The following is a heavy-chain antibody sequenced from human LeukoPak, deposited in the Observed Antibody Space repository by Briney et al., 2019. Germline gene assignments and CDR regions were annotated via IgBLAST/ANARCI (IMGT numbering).Heavy chain of an antibody. D-gene: IGHD6-13*01. CDR2: INADNGNT. CDR3: AKAHSSSWYSP. V-gene: IGHV1-3*01. J-gene: IGHJ5*02. CDR1: GYTFTSYA. Sequence: ASVKVSCKASGYTFTSYAMHWVRQAPGQRLEWMGWINADNGNTKYSQKFQGRVTITRDTSASTAYMELSSLRSEDTAVYYCAKAHSSSWYSPWGQGTLVTVSS.